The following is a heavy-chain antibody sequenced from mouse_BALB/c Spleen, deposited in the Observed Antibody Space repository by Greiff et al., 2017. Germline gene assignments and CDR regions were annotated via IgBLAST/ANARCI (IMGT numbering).Heavy chain of an antibody. CDR2: ISSSGST. Sequence: EVKLVESGGGLVKPGGSLKLSCAASGFTFSSYAMSWVRQTPEKRLEWVASISSSGSTYYPDSVKGRFTISRDNARNILYLQMSSLRSDDTALYYCASPSTMITTSGFAYWGQGTLVTVSA. J-gene: IGHJ3*01. V-gene: IGHV5-6-5*01. CDR3: ASPSTMITTSGFAY. D-gene: IGHD2-4*01. CDR1: GFTFSSYA.